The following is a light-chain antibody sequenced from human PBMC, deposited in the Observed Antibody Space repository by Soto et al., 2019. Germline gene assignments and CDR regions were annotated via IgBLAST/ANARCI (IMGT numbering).Light chain of an antibody. V-gene: IGLV1-44*01. J-gene: IGLJ1*01. CDR2: GDN. CDR3: AAWDDSLSGSFV. CDR1: SSNIGSNT. Sequence: QSVLTQPPSASGTPGQRVTISCSGRSSNIGSNTVTWYQQVPGTAPSLLIFGDNQRPSGVPDRFSGSKSGTSAFLAISRLQSEDEADYFCAAWDDSLSGSFVFGTGTKVTVL.